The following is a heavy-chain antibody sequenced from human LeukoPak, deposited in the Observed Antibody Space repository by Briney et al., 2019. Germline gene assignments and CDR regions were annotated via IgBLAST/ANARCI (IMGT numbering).Heavy chain of an antibody. Sequence: GGSLRLSCAASGFTFSNAWMSWVRQAPGKGLEWVSTIGGSGGDTYYGDSVKGRFTISRDNARNTLYLQMNSLRADDTAVYYCARGRWDLLGADYWGQGTLVTVSS. CDR3: ARGRWDLLGADY. CDR2: IGGSGGDT. CDR1: GFTFSNAW. J-gene: IGHJ4*02. V-gene: IGHV3-23*01. D-gene: IGHD1-26*01.